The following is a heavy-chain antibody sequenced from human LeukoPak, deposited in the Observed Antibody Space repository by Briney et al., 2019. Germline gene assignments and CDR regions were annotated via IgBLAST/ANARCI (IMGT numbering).Heavy chain of an antibody. CDR1: GFTFSSYE. CDR3: ARDNSFGYDILTGYYGRTSKQYYYYYMDV. J-gene: IGHJ6*03. D-gene: IGHD3-9*01. Sequence: TGGSLRLSCAASGFTFSSYEMNWVRQAPGKGLEWVSYISSSGSTIYYADSVKGRFTISRDNAKNSLYLQMNSLKAEDTAVYYCARDNSFGYDILTGYYGRTSKQYYYYYMDVWGKGTTVTVSS. V-gene: IGHV3-48*03. CDR2: ISSSGSTI.